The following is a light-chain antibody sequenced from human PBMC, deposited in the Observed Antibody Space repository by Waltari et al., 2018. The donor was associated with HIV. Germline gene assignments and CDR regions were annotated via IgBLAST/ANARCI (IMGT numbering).Light chain of an antibody. CDR3: YSTDGSGHQRGL. J-gene: IGLJ2*01. V-gene: IGLV3-10*01. CDR1: VLPKQD. CDR2: EDN. Sequence: SSELTQPPSVSVSPGQTARLTCSGDVLPKQDAYWYQRKSGQAPVLVIYEDNKRPSGIPERFSGSTSPSMATFTISGAQVEDEADYFCYSTDGSGHQRGLFGGGTKLTVL.